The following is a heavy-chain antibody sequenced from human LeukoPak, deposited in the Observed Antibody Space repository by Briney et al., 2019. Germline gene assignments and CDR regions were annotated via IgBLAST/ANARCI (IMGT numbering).Heavy chain of an antibody. CDR3: SRGWLQQGFDY. D-gene: IGHD5-24*01. Sequence: SETLSLTCAVYGGSFSGYYWSWIRQPPGKGLEWSGEINHSGSTNYNPSLKSRVTISVDTSKNQFSLKLSSVTAADTAVYYCSRGWLQQGFDYWGQGTLVTVSS. J-gene: IGHJ4*02. V-gene: IGHV4-34*01. CDR1: GGSFSGYY. CDR2: INHSGST.